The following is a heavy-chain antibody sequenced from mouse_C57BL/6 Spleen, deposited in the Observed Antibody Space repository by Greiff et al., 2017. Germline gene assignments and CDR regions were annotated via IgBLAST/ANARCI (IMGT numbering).Heavy chain of an antibody. Sequence: QVQLQQSGPELVKPGASVKISCKASGYAFSSSWMNWVKQRPGKGLEWIGRIYPGDGDTNYNGKFKGKATLTADKSSSTAYMQLSSLTSEDSAVYFCARWDSNYPMDYWGQGTSVTVSS. CDR3: ARWDSNYPMDY. J-gene: IGHJ4*01. V-gene: IGHV1-82*01. D-gene: IGHD2-5*01. CDR2: IYPGDGDT. CDR1: GYAFSSSW.